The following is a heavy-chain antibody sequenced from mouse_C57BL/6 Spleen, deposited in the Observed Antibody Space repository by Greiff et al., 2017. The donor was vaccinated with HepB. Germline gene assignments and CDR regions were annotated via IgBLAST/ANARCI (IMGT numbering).Heavy chain of an antibody. D-gene: IGHD2-5*01. Sequence: VQLQQPGAELVRPGSSVKLSCKASGYTFTSYWMDWVKQRPGQGLEWIGNIYPSDSETHYNQKFKDKATLTVDKSSSTAYMQLSSLTSEDSAVYYCARSYYSNYAWYFDVWGTGTTVTVSS. CDR3: ARSYYSNYAWYFDV. CDR2: IYPSDSET. V-gene: IGHV1-61*01. CDR1: GYTFTSYW. J-gene: IGHJ1*03.